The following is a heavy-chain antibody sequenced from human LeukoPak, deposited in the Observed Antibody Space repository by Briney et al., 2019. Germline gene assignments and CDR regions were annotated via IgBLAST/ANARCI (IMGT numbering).Heavy chain of an antibody. J-gene: IGHJ4*02. CDR2: IYSGGST. Sequence: PGGSLRLSCAASGFTVSSNYMSWVRQAPGKGLEWVSVIYSGGSTYYADSVKSRFTISRDNSKNTLYLQMNSLRAEDTAVYYCARALWFGESRLYYFDYWGQGTLVTVSS. CDR3: ARALWFGESRLYYFDY. CDR1: GFTVSSNY. V-gene: IGHV3-66*01. D-gene: IGHD3-10*01.